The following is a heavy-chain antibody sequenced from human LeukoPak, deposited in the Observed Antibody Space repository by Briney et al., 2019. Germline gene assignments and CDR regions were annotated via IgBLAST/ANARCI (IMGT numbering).Heavy chain of an antibody. V-gene: IGHV5-51*01. CDR2: IYPGDSDT. Sequence: GESLKISCKGSGYSFTSYWIGWVRQMPGKGLEWMGIIYPGDSDTRYSPSFQGQVTISADKSISTAYLQWSSLKASDTAMYYCARLSRYYGSGKNYCGMDAWGQGTTVTVSS. J-gene: IGHJ6*02. D-gene: IGHD3-10*01. CDR1: GYSFTSYW. CDR3: ARLSRYYGSGKNYCGMDA.